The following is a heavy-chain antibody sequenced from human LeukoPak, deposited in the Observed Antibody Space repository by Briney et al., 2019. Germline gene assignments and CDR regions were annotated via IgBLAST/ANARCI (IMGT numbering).Heavy chain of an antibody. Sequence: VASVKVPCKASGYTFTSYGISWVRQAPGQGLEWMGWISAYNGNTNYAQKLQGRVTMTTDTSTSTAYMELRSLRSDDTAVYYCARETRWGELRLFDYWGQGTLVTVSS. V-gene: IGHV1-18*01. CDR2: ISAYNGNT. J-gene: IGHJ4*02. CDR3: ARETRWGELRLFDY. D-gene: IGHD1-26*01. CDR1: GYTFTSYG.